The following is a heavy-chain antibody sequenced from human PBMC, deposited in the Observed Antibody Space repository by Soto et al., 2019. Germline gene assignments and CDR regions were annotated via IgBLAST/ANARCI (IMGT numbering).Heavy chain of an antibody. J-gene: IGHJ4*02. CDR2: ISYDGSNK. V-gene: IGHV3-30*18. CDR1: GFTFSSYG. D-gene: IGHD4-17*01. CDR3: AKDSKILALYGDPFDY. Sequence: PGGSLRLSCAASGFTFSSYGMHWVRQAPGKGLEWVAVISYDGSNKYYADSVKGRFTISRDNSKNTLYLQMNSLRAEDTAVYYCAKDSKILALYGDPFDYWGQGTLVTVSS.